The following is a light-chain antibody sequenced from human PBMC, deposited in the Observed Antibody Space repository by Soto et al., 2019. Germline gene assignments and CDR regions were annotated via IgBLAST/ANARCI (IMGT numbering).Light chain of an antibody. CDR2: AAS. CDR3: QQHGSSPRS. V-gene: IGKV3-20*01. Sequence: EVVLTQSPGTLSLSPGQRATLSCRASQSVSFNYLAWYQQKPGQAPRLLIYAASRRATGIPDRFSGSASGTDFTLTINRVEPEESAVYCCQQHGSSPRSFGGGARVEI. J-gene: IGKJ4*01. CDR1: QSVSFNY.